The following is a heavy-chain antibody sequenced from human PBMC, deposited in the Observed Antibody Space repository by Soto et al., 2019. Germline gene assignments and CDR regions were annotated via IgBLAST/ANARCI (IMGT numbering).Heavy chain of an antibody. CDR2: ISSSSSYI. J-gene: IGHJ4*02. V-gene: IGHV3-21*01. CDR3: AREWSMSGYYCDY. Sequence: GGSLRLSCAASGFTFSSYSMNWVRQAPGKGLEWVSSISSSSSYIYYADSVKGRFTISRDNAKNSLYLQMNSLRAEDTAVYYCAREWSMSGYYCDYWGQGTLVTVSS. CDR1: GFTFSSYS. D-gene: IGHD3-3*01.